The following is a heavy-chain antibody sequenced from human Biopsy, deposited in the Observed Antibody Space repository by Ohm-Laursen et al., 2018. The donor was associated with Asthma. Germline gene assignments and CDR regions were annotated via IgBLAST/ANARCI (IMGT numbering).Heavy chain of an antibody. Sequence: SLRLSCTASGFTFRHYALHWVRQAPGKGLEWVAFILSDGGEPSYADPAMGRFSISRDNSKSTVYLQINSLRAGDTAVYYCASESYLRGFGHTLDLWGQGTQVTFS. V-gene: IGHV3-33*01. CDR1: GFTFRHYA. CDR2: ILSDGGEP. J-gene: IGHJ5*02. D-gene: IGHD5-12*01. CDR3: ASESYLRGFGHTLDL.